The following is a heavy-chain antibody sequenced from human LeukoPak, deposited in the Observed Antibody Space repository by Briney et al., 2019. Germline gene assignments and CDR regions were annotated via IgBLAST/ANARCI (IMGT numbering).Heavy chain of an antibody. D-gene: IGHD5-24*01. V-gene: IGHV4-59*01. CDR1: GGSISTYY. J-gene: IGHJ2*01. CDR2: IYYTGST. Sequence: SETLSLTCTVSGGSISTYYWSWVRQPPGKGMEWIGCIYYTGSTNYNPSLKSRVTISLDTSKTQFSLRLTSVTAADAAVYYCARGTDGRRYFDLWGRGTLLTVSS. CDR3: ARGTDGRRYFDL.